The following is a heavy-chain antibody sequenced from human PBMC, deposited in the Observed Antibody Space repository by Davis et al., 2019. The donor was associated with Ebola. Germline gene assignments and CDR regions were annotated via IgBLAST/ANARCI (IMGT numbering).Heavy chain of an antibody. J-gene: IGHJ6*03. V-gene: IGHV3-33*06. CDR1: GFTFSSYG. CDR2: IWYDGSNK. CDR3: TKDREGEYLAYYYMDV. D-gene: IGHD2/OR15-2a*01. Sequence: GESLKISCAASGFTFSSYGMHWVRQAPGKGLEWVAVIWYDGSNKYYADSVKGRFTISRDNSKNTLYLQMNSLRAEDSAVYYCTKDREGEYLAYYYMDVWGKGTTVTVSS.